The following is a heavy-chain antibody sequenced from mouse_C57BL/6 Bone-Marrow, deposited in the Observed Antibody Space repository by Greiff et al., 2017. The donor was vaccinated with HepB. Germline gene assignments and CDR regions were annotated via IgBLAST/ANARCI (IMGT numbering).Heavy chain of an antibody. CDR2: IYPGSGST. V-gene: IGHV1-55*01. CDR3: ARRRDGYYPHFDY. Sequence: QVQLQQSGAELVKPGASVKMSCKASGYTFTSYWITWVKQRPGQGLEWIGDIYPGSGSTNYNEKFKSKATLTVDTSSSTAYMQLSSLTSEDSAVYYCARRRDGYYPHFDYWGQGTTLTVSS. J-gene: IGHJ2*01. D-gene: IGHD2-3*01. CDR1: GYTFTSYW.